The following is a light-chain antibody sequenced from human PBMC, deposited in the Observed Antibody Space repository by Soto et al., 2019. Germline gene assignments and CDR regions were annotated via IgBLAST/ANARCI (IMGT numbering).Light chain of an antibody. CDR3: QQYNNWPLP. CDR1: HSVSSN. J-gene: IGKJ4*01. Sequence: EIVMVLVPATVSVSPGERTTRSCRASHSVSSNSAWYKQNPAQAPRLLIYGPSTRTHGITARFSGSGSVTEFTLTISSLQSEDFAVSYCQQYNNWPLPFGGGTKVDIK. V-gene: IGKV3-15*01. CDR2: GPS.